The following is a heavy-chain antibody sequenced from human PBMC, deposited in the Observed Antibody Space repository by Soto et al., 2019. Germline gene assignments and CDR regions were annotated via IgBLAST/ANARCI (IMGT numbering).Heavy chain of an antibody. J-gene: IGHJ4*02. Sequence: QVQLVQSGAEVKKPGASVKVSCKASGYTFTDYYIHWVRQAPGQGLEWMGMINPSGGSTDYAQKCRGRVTMSRDTSTGTVYMELSSLRSEDTAVYYGARPPVPGCINAVCYPFDYWGQGTLVTVSS. CDR1: GYTFTDYY. CDR3: ARPPVPGCINAVCYPFDY. CDR2: INPSGGST. D-gene: IGHD2-8*01. V-gene: IGHV1-46*01.